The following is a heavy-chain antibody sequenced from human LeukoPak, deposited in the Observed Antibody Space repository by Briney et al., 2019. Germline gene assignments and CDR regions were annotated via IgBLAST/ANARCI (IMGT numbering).Heavy chain of an antibody. D-gene: IGHD3-10*01. J-gene: IGHJ3*02. CDR2: IEDNGRDK. Sequence: GGSLRLSCVASEFVFSKYWMTWVRQAPGKGLEWLAHIEDNGRDKYYLDSVKGRVTVSRDNAKKSLFLQMDSLRDDDTAVYYCARDSGRQAFDMWGQGTLVIVSS. CDR3: ARDSGRQAFDM. CDR1: EFVFSKYW. V-gene: IGHV3-7*01.